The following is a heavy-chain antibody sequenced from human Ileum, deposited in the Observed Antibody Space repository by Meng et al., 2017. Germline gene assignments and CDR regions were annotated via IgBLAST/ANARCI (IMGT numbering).Heavy chain of an antibody. CDR1: GFTVSSYY. D-gene: IGHD3-3*01. Sequence: GGSLRLSCVASGFTVSSYYMSWVRQAPGKGLEWVSGINWNGGSTGYADSVKGRFTISRDNAKNSLYLQMNSLRAEDTALYHCARETNPGVIFGVVTHAFDIWGQGTMVTVSS. V-gene: IGHV3-20*01. CDR2: INWNGGST. J-gene: IGHJ3*02. CDR3: ARETNPGVIFGVVTHAFDI.